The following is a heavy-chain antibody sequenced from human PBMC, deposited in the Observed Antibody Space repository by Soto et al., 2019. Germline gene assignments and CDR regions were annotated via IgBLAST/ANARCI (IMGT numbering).Heavy chain of an antibody. CDR2: IYYSGST. D-gene: IGHD5-18*01. CDR1: GGSVSSGSYY. J-gene: IGHJ4*02. CDR3: AREHQLWFTFDY. V-gene: IGHV4-61*01. Sequence: QVQLQESGPGLVKPSETLSLTCTVSGGSVSSGSYYWSWIRQPPGKGLEWIGYIYYSGSTNYNPSLKRRVTISVDTSKNQFSLKLSSVTAADTAVYYCAREHQLWFTFDYWGQGTLVTVSS.